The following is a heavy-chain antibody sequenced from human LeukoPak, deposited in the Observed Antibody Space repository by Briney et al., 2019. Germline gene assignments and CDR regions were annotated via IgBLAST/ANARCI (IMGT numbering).Heavy chain of an antibody. Sequence: SETLSLTCTVSGDSITSDYWSWIRQPPGKGLDWIGFINNRGTTSYHPSLTSRVTISRDMSKNQFALKLSSVSAADTAVYYCARYRDGDRDISLDIWGQGTLVTVSS. CDR1: GDSITSDY. V-gene: IGHV4-59*08. J-gene: IGHJ4*02. D-gene: IGHD4-17*01. CDR3: ARYRDGDRDISLDI. CDR2: INNRGTT.